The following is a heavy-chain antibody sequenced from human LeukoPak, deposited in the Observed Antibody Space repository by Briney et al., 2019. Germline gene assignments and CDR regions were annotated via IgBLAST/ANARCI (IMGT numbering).Heavy chain of an antibody. J-gene: IGHJ4*02. Sequence: PGGPLRLSCVASVYTFSTSCVPWVRQAPGKGLEGVANIDKHGCGKYYVDSVKGRFAISRDYASNSVFLQMDSLRAEDTSVYYCARDAGWGYYDLWGQGTPVTVSS. D-gene: IGHD1-26*01. CDR1: VYTFSTSC. V-gene: IGHV3-7*01. CDR3: ARDAGWGYYDL. CDR2: IDKHGCGK.